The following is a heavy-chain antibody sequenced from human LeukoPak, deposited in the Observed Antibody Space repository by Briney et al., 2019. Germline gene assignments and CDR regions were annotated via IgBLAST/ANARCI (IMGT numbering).Heavy chain of an antibody. J-gene: IGHJ4*02. CDR3: ARAPRPTYYYDSSGYPDYFDY. D-gene: IGHD3-22*01. Sequence: GGSLRLSCAASGFTFSSYAMSWVRQAPGKGLEWVSAISGSGGSTYYADSVKGRFTISRDNSKNTLYLQMNSLRAEDTAVYYCARAPRPTYYYDSSGYPDYFDYWGQGTLATVSS. CDR1: GFTFSSYA. CDR2: ISGSGGST. V-gene: IGHV3-23*01.